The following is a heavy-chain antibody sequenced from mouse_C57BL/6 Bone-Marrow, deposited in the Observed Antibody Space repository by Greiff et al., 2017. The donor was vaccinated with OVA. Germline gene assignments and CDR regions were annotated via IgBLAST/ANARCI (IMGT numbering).Heavy chain of an antibody. J-gene: IGHJ1*03. D-gene: IGHD1-1*02. CDR2: ISNLAYSI. CDR3: ARHGGSSYWYFDV. Sequence: EVMLVESGGGLVQPGGSLKLSCAASGFTFSDYGMAWVRQAPRKGPEWVAFISNLAYSIYYADTVTGRFTISRENAKNTLYLKMSSLRSEDTAMYYCARHGGSSYWYFDVWGTGTTVTVSS. CDR1: GFTFSDYG. V-gene: IGHV5-15*04.